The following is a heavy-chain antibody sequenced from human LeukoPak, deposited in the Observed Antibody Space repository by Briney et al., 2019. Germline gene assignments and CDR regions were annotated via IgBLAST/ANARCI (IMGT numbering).Heavy chain of an antibody. CDR1: GGSISSDY. V-gene: IGHV4-4*07. CDR2: IYTSGST. CDR3: ARDDFHCSSTSCPYYYMDV. Sequence: PSETLSLTCTVSGGSISSDYWSWIRQPAGQGLDWIGRIYTSGSTNYNPSLNRRVTMSVDTSKNQFSLKLSSVTAADTAVYYCARDDFHCSSTSCPYYYMDVWGKGTTVTVSS. D-gene: IGHD2-2*01. J-gene: IGHJ6*03.